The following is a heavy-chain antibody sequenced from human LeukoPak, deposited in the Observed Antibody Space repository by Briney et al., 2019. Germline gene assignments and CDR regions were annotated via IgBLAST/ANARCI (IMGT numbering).Heavy chain of an antibody. CDR3: AKDLSVAVAGKRFDY. D-gene: IGHD6-19*01. CDR1: GFTFSSYG. J-gene: IGHJ4*02. Sequence: GGSLRISCAASGFTFSSYGMHWVRQAPGKGLEWVALIRFDGTNKYYADSVKGRFTISRDNSKNTLDLQMNSLRAEDTALYYCAKDLSVAVAGKRFDYWGQGTLVTVSS. V-gene: IGHV3-30*02. CDR2: IRFDGTNK.